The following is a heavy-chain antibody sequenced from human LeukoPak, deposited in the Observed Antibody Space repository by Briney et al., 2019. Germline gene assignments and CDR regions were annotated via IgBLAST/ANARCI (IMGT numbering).Heavy chain of an antibody. V-gene: IGHV3-64*04. CDR3: AKPYGDYPRYYFDY. J-gene: IGHJ4*02. CDR2: ITGDGGRT. D-gene: IGHD4-17*01. CDR1: GFTFSSYA. Sequence: GGSLRLSCSASGFTFSSYAMHWVRQAPGKGLECVSAITGDGGRTYYADSVKGRFTISRDNSKNTLYLQMNSLKAEDTAVYYCAKPYGDYPRYYFDYWGQGTLVTVSS.